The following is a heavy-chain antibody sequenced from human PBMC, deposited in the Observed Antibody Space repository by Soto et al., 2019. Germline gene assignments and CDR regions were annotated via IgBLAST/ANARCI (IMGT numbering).Heavy chain of an antibody. CDR3: ATQDPQRWPNPTGDAFDI. V-gene: IGHV1-24*01. J-gene: IGHJ3*02. CDR2: FDPEDGET. CDR1: GYTLTELS. Sequence: GASVKVSCKVSGYTLTELSMHWVRQAPGKGLEWMGGFDPEDGETIYAQKFQGRVTMTEDTSTDTAYMELSSLRSEDTAVYYCATQDPQRWPNPTGDAFDIWGQGTMVTVSS.